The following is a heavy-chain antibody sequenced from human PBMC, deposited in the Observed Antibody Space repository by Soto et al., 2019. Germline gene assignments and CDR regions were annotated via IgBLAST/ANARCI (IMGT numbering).Heavy chain of an antibody. CDR1: GFTFSDHY. CDR2: TSSSGNSM. D-gene: IGHD6-13*01. J-gene: IGHJ4*02. CDR3: ARRAASGRHFDH. V-gene: IGHV3-11*01. Sequence: VQLVESGGGLVMPGESLRLSCAASGFTFSDHYMSWIRQAPGKGLEWVSYTSSSGNSMYYADSVKGRFTVSRDNAENSLYLQMNSLRAEDTAVYYCARRAASGRHFDHWGQGTLVSVSS.